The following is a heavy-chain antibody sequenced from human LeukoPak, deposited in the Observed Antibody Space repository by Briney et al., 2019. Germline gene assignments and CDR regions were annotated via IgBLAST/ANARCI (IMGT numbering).Heavy chain of an antibody. J-gene: IGHJ4*02. CDR3: ARDRSYDFWSGYSTPDY. CDR1: GFTFSSYG. CDR2: IWYDGSNK. Sequence: GRSLRLSCAASGFTFSSYGMHWVRQAPGKGLEWVAVIWYDGSNKYYADSVKGRFTISRDNSKNTLDLQMNSLRAEDTAVYYCARDRSYDFWSGYSTPDYWGQGTLVTVSS. V-gene: IGHV3-33*08. D-gene: IGHD3-3*01.